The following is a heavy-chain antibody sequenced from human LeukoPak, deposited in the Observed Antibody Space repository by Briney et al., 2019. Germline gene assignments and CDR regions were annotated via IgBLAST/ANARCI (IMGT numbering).Heavy chain of an antibody. CDR1: GLTFSSYG. CDR3: AKWSFYYGSGSSD. J-gene: IGHJ4*02. D-gene: IGHD3-10*01. Sequence: GGSLRLSCTASGLTFSSYGMHWVPQAPGKGLEWVALIRYDGSNKYYADSVKGRFTISRDNSKNALYQQMNSLRAEDTAVYYCAKWSFYYGSGSSDWGEGTMVTVSS. V-gene: IGHV3-30*02. CDR2: IRYDGSNK.